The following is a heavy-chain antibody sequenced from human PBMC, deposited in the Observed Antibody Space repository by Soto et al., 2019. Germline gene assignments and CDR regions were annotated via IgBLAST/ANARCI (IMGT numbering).Heavy chain of an antibody. Sequence: WASVKVSCKASGYTFTSYYMHWVRQAPGQGLEWMGIINPSGGSTSYAQKFQGRVTMTRDTSTSTVYMELSSLRSEDTAVYYCARDFGDYDSSGYFQRGFDPWGQGTPVTVSS. CDR2: INPSGGST. D-gene: IGHD3-22*01. J-gene: IGHJ5*02. CDR1: GYTFTSYY. CDR3: ARDFGDYDSSGYFQRGFDP. V-gene: IGHV1-46*01.